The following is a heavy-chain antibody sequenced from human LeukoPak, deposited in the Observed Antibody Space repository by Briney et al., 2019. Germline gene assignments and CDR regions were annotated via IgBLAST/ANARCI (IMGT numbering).Heavy chain of an antibody. Sequence: SVKVSCKASGGTFSSYAISWVRQAPGQGLEWMGGIIPIFGTANYAQKFQGRVTITTDESTSTAYMELSSLRSEDTAVYYCARGGENRIYYYYYYMDVWGKGTTVTVSS. CDR1: GGTFSSYA. CDR2: IIPIFGTA. V-gene: IGHV1-69*05. D-gene: IGHD3-10*01. J-gene: IGHJ6*03. CDR3: ARGGENRIYYYYYYMDV.